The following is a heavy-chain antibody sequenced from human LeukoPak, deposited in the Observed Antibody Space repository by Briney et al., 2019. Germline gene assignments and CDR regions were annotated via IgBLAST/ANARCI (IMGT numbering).Heavy chain of an antibody. J-gene: IGHJ4*02. D-gene: IGHD1-26*01. CDR2: ISYDGSNK. CDR3: AKDQWELLPSDFDY. V-gene: IGHV3-30*18. CDR1: GFTFSSYG. Sequence: GGSLRLSCAASGFTFSSYGMHWVRQAPGKGLEWVAVISYDGSNKYYADSVKGRFTISRDNSKNTLYLQMNSLRTEDTAVYYCAKDQWELLPSDFDYWGQGTLVTVSS.